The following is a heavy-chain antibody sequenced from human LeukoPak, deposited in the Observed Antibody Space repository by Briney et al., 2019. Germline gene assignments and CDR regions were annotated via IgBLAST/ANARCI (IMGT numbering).Heavy chain of an antibody. CDR2: ISSSSSYI. CDR3: ARGNYYDSSGYFPFNY. V-gene: IGHV3-21*01. J-gene: IGHJ4*02. CDR1: GFTFSSYS. Sequence: GGSLRLSCAASGFTFSSYSMNWVRQAPGKGLEWVSSISSSSSYIYYADSVKGRFTISRDNAKNSLYLQMNSLRAEDTAVYYYARGNYYDSSGYFPFNYWGQGTLVTVSS. D-gene: IGHD3-22*01.